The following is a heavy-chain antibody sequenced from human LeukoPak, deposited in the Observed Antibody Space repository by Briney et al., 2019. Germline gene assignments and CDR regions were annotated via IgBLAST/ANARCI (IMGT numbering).Heavy chain of an antibody. CDR1: GFTFSSYA. CDR2: INQDGSEK. CDR3: AKDGIKTYYYDSSGYYFDY. Sequence: PGGSLRLSCAASGFTFSSYAMHWVRQAPGKGLEWVASINQDGSEKYYVDSVKGRFTISRDNAKNSLYLQINSLRAEDTAVYYCAKDGIKTYYYDSSGYYFDYWGQGTLVTVSS. D-gene: IGHD3-22*01. J-gene: IGHJ4*02. V-gene: IGHV3-7*03.